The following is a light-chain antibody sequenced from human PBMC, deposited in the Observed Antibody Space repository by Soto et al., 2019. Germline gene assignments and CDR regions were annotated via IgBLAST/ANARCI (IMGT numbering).Light chain of an antibody. Sequence: QSVLTQPRSVSGSPGQSVAISCTGTSSDVGGYNYVSWYQQHQQHPGKAPKLMIYDVSKRPSGVPDRFSGSKSANTASLTISGLQAEVEADYYCYSIAGISYVFGTGPKVTVL. CDR3: YSIAGISYV. CDR2: DVS. CDR1: SSDVGGYNY. J-gene: IGLJ1*01. V-gene: IGLV2-11*01.